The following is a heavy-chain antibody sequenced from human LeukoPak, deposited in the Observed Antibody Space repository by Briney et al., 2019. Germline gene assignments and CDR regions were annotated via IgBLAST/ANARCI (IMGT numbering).Heavy chain of an antibody. Sequence: ASVRVSCKTSGYPFRGNNLHWVRQAPGQGLEWMGWVNPNTGTTSSAKKFQGRVTMTTDTSINTAYMELSSLRSDDTAVYYCAKDWGISVTGHYSFDHWGQGTLVTVSS. CDR2: VNPNTGTT. CDR3: AKDWGISVTGHYSFDH. D-gene: IGHD6-19*01. CDR1: GYPFRGNN. V-gene: IGHV1-2*02. J-gene: IGHJ4*02.